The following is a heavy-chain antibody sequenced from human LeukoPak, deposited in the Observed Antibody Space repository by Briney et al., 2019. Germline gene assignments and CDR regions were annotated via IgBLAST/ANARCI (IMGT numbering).Heavy chain of an antibody. J-gene: IGHJ4*02. CDR2: INPNSGGT. Sequence: ASVKVSCKASGYTFTGYYMHWVRQAPGQGLEWMGWINPNSGGTNYAQKFQGRVTVTRDTSISTAYMELSRLRYDDTAVYYCARDGYCSSTSCSGVPKIWGQGTLVTASS. CDR1: GYTFTGYY. D-gene: IGHD2-2*03. CDR3: ARDGYCSSTSCSGVPKI. V-gene: IGHV1-2*02.